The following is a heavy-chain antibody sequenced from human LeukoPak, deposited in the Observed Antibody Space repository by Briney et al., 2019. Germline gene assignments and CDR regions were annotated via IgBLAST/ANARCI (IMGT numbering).Heavy chain of an antibody. J-gene: IGHJ4*02. CDR2: IYTSGST. CDR3: ARGDSSGD. D-gene: IGHD3-22*01. Sequence: SETLSLTCAVYGGSFSGYYWSWIRQPAGKGLEWIGRIYTSGSTNYNPSLKSRVTMSIDTSKNQFSLKLSSVTAADTAVYYCARGDSSGDWGQGTLVTVSS. CDR1: GGSFSGYY. V-gene: IGHV4-59*10.